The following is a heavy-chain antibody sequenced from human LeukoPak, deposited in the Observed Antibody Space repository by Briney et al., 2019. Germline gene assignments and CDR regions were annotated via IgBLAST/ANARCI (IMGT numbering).Heavy chain of an antibody. D-gene: IGHD3-22*01. CDR1: GYTLTELS. CDR2: FDPEDGET. CDR3: ATEVRGARYYYDSSGGVDY. Sequence: ASVKVSCKVSGYTLTELSMHWVRQAPGKGLAWMGGFDPEDGETIYAQKFQGRVTMTEDTSTDTAYMELSSLRSEDTAVYYCATEVRGARYYYDSSGGVDYWGQGTLVTVSS. J-gene: IGHJ4*02. V-gene: IGHV1-24*01.